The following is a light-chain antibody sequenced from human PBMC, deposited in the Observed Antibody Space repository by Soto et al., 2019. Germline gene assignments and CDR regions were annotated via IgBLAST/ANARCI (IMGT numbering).Light chain of an antibody. CDR2: GTS. CDR1: QTISTVY. CDR3: QQYGPALGT. Sequence: EIVLTQSPDTLSFSPGERATLSCRTSQTISTVYLAWYQQKPGQPPRLLTYGTSYRAAGIPDRFTGGGSGTDFTLTIPRLEPAVSAVYYCQQYGPALGTFGQGTKLEIK. J-gene: IGKJ2*01. V-gene: IGKV3-20*01.